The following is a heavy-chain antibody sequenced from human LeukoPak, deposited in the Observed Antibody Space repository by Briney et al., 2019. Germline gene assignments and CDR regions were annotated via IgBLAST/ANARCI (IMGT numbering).Heavy chain of an antibody. D-gene: IGHD1-26*01. J-gene: IGHJ4*02. CDR1: GYSISSGYY. Sequence: SETLSLTCTVSGYSISSGYYWGWIRQPPGKGLEWIGSIYHSGSTYYNPSLKSRVTISVDTSKNQFSLKLSSVTAADTAVYYCATGGSYYLFDYWGQGTLVTVSS. V-gene: IGHV4-38-2*02. CDR3: ATGGSYYLFDY. CDR2: IYHSGST.